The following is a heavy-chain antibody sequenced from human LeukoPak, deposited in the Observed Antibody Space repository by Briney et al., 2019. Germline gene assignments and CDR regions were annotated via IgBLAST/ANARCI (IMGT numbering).Heavy chain of an antibody. CDR3: ARDQADTAMVPPYFDY. CDR1: GFTFSSYS. J-gene: IGHJ4*02. V-gene: IGHV3-21*01. Sequence: GGSLRLSCAASGFTFSSYSMNWVRQAPGKGLEWVSSISSSSSYIYYADLVKGRFTISRDNAKNSLYLQMNSLRAEDTAVYYCARDQADTAMVPPYFDYWGQGTLVTVSS. CDR2: ISSSSSYI. D-gene: IGHD5-18*01.